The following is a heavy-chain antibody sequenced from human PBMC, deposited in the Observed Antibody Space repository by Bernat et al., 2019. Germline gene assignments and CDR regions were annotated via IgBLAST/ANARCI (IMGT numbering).Heavy chain of an antibody. D-gene: IGHD4/OR15-4a*01. Sequence: EVQLVESGGDLVKPGGSLRLSCEASGLTFIKAWMHWVRQAPGKGLEWVGRIKSRLDGGTTDYAAPVKGRFTISTDDASNMVYLQMNNLKTEDTAIYYCTTRDASRAHDYGDCWGQGTLVTVSS. J-gene: IGHJ4*02. CDR1: GLTFIKAW. CDR3: TTRDASRAHDYGDC. V-gene: IGHV3-15*01. CDR2: IKSRLDGGTT.